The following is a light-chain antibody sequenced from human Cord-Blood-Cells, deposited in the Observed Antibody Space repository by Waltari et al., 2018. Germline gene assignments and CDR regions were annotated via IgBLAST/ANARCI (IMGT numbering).Light chain of an antibody. CDR2: EGS. V-gene: IGLV2-23*01. CDR3: CSYAGSSTWV. J-gene: IGLJ3*02. CDR1: SSAVGSYNL. Sequence: QSALPQPASVSGSPGQSLTISCTGTSSAVGSYNLVSWYQQHPGNAPKLMIYEGSKRPSGVSKRFSGSKSGNTASLTISGIQAEDEADYYCCSYAGSSTWVFGGGTKLTVL.